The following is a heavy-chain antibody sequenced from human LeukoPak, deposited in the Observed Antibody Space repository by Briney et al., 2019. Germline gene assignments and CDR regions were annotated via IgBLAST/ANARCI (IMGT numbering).Heavy chain of an antibody. CDR1: GGSISSGGYY. Sequence: SQTLSLTCTVSGGSISSGGYYWSWIRQHPGKGLEWIGYIYYSGSTYYNPSLKSRVTISVDTSKNQFSLKLSSVTAADTAVYYCARVRRVARVFDIWGQGTMVTVSS. J-gene: IGHJ3*02. CDR3: ARVRRVARVFDI. V-gene: IGHV4-31*03. CDR2: IYYSGST.